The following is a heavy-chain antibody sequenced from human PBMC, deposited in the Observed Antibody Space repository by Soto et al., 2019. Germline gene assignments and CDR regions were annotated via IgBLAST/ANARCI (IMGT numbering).Heavy chain of an antibody. D-gene: IGHD3-3*01. J-gene: IGHJ6*02. CDR2: IYYSGST. V-gene: IGHV4-59*01. CDR3: GRGVVPFDFCSGYYGIYYYGMDV. CDR1: GGSISSYY. Sequence: SETLSLTCTVSGGSISSYYWSWIRQPPGKGLEWIGYIYYSGSTNYNPSLKSRVTISVDTSKNQFSLKMSSVTAADTAVYYCGRGVVPFDFCSGYYGIYYYGMDVWGQGTTVTVSS.